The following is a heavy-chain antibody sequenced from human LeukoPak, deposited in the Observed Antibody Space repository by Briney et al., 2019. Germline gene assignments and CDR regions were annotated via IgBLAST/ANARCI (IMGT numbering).Heavy chain of an antibody. J-gene: IGHJ6*02. CDR3: ARDYGDYVRYYYYYGMDV. V-gene: IGHV4-30-4*01. D-gene: IGHD4-17*01. CDR2: IYYSGST. Sequence: SETLSLTCTVSGGSISSGDYYWSWIRQPPGKGLKWIGCIYYSGSTYYNPSLKSRVTISVDTSKNQFSLKLSSVTAADTAVYYCARDYGDYVRYYYYYGMDVWGQGTTVTVSS. CDR1: GGSISSGDYY.